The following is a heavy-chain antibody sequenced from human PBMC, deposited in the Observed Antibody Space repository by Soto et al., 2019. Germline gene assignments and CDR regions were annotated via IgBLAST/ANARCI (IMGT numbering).Heavy chain of an antibody. D-gene: IGHD3-22*01. CDR3: ASHPGDSSGDWYYFDY. CDR2: ISSSSSYI. CDR1: GFTFSSYS. V-gene: IGHV3-21*01. Sequence: EVQLVESGGGLVKPGGSLRLSCAASGFTFSSYSMNWVRQAPGKGLEWVSSISSSSSYIYYADSVKGRFTISRDNAKNSLYLQMNSRRAEDSAVYYCASHPGDSSGDWYYFDYWVQGTLVTVYS. J-gene: IGHJ4*02.